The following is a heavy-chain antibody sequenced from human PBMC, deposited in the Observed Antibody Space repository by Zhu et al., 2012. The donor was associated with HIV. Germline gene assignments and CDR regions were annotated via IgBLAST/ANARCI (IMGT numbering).Heavy chain of an antibody. CDR1: GGSISSRY. CDR3: ATYYYGSGSSHYFDH. J-gene: IGHJ4*02. CDR2: ILDSGCT. D-gene: IGHD3-10*01. Sequence: QVQLQESGPGLVKPSETLSLNCTVSGGSISSRYWSWIRQSPGKGLEWIGYILDSGCTNYNPSLKSRVTISTGTSKKQFSLKLTSVIPADTAVYYCATYYYGSGSSHYFDHWGQGTPXPSPQ. V-gene: IGHV4-59*03.